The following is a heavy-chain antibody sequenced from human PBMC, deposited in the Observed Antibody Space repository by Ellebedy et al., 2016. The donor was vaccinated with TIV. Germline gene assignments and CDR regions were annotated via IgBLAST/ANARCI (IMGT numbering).Heavy chain of an antibody. CDR1: GGSLSTYY. J-gene: IGHJ3*01. V-gene: IGHV4-59*08. D-gene: IGHD3-3*01. CDR2: VFYTGST. Sequence: MPSETLSLTCSVSGGSLSTYYWTWIRQPPGKGLELPGAVFYTGSTTYNPSIGRRSPISLDTSKNQFSLKLTSVTAADTAVYYCARHGSTIFGETDVFDVWGQGTVVTVSS. CDR3: ARHGSTIFGETDVFDV.